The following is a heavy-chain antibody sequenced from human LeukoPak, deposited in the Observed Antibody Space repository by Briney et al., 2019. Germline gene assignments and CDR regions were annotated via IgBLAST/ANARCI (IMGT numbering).Heavy chain of an antibody. CDR2: INWNGGST. CDR3: ASSPYDYVWGSYRYSFDY. V-gene: IGHV3-20*04. CDR1: GFTFDDYG. J-gene: IGHJ4*02. Sequence: PGGSLRLSCAASGFTFDDYGMSWVRQAPGKGLEWASGINWNGGSTGYADSVKGRFTISRDNAKNSLYLQMNSLRAEDTALYYCASSPYDYVWGSYRYSFDYWGQGTLVTVSS. D-gene: IGHD3-16*02.